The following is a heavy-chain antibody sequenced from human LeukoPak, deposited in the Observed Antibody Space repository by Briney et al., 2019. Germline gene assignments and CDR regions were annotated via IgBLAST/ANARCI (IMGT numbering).Heavy chain of an antibody. J-gene: IGHJ4*02. CDR3: AKGYSSGLYKLYYFDF. CDR1: GFTFSSYG. D-gene: IGHD6-19*01. Sequence: GGSLRLSCAASGFTFSSYGMHWVRQAPGKGLEWVAFIRYDGSKKYYADSVKGRFTISRDNSKNTLSLQMNSLRAEDTAVYYCAKGYSSGLYKLYYFDFWGQGTLVTVSS. CDR2: IRYDGSKK. V-gene: IGHV3-30*02.